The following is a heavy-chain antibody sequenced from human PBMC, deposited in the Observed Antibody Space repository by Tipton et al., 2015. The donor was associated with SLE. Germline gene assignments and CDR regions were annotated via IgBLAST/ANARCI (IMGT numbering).Heavy chain of an antibody. CDR3: ARVGYQGGEMATSGAFDI. J-gene: IGHJ3*02. CDR2: IYYSGST. D-gene: IGHD5-24*01. Sequence: LSLTCAVYGCSISSHYWSWIRQPPGRGLQWIGYIYYSGSTNYNPSLKSRVTISVDTSKNQFSLKLSSVTAADTAVYYCARVGYQGGEMATSGAFDIWGQGTMGTVSS. V-gene: IGHV4-59*11. CDR1: GCSISSHY.